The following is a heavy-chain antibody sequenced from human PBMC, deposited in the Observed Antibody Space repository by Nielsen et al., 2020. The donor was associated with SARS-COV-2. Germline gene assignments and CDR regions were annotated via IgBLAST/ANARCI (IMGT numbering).Heavy chain of an antibody. Sequence: GGSLRLSCAASGFTFSSYSMNWVRQAPGKGLEWVSYISSASSAIYYADSVKGRFTISRDNAKNSLYLQMNSLRAEDTAVYYCARGGIAVAGKGVFDYWGQGTLVTVSS. CDR2: ISSASSAI. J-gene: IGHJ4*02. CDR3: ARGGIAVAGKGVFDY. D-gene: IGHD6-19*01. V-gene: IGHV3-48*01. CDR1: GFTFSSYS.